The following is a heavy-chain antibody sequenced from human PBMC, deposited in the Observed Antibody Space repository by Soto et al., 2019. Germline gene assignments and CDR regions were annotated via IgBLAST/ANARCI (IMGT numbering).Heavy chain of an antibody. Sequence: PSETLSLTCAVSGASISSNNWWSWVRQPPGQGLEWIGEMHHSGTTNYNPSLKSRVTVSLDNSKNTLYLQMNSLRAEDTAVYYCAKDPAGIAVAGTGEGDYWGQGTLVTVSS. J-gene: IGHJ4*02. CDR3: AKDPAGIAVAGTGEGDY. CDR2: MHHSGTT. D-gene: IGHD6-19*01. CDR1: GASISSNNW. V-gene: IGHV4-4*02.